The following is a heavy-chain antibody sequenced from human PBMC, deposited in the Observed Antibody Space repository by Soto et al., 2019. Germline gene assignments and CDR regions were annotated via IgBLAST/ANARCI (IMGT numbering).Heavy chain of an antibody. CDR3: ARDLDGGDNYYYYGMDV. D-gene: IGHD3-16*01. CDR1: GFNFRSTA. V-gene: IGHV3-74*01. Sequence: GGSLRLSCAASGFNFRSTAMSWVRQAPGKGLVWVSRINSDGSSTSYADSVKGRFTISRDNAKNTLYLQMNSLRAEDTAVYYCARDLDGGDNYYYYGMDVWGQGTTVTVSS. J-gene: IGHJ6*02. CDR2: INSDGSST.